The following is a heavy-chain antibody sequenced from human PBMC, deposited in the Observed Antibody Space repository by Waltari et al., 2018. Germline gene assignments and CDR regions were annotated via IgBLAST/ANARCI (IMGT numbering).Heavy chain of an antibody. D-gene: IGHD3-22*01. CDR3: ARGYYDSSGYYYFDY. CDR1: GYTFTGYY. CDR2: SNPNSGGT. Sequence: QVQLVQSGAEVKKPGASVKVSCKASGYTFTGYYMHWVRQAPGQGFEWMGGSNPNSGGTNYAQKFQGWVTMTRDTSISTAYMELSRLRSDDTAVYYCARGYYDSSGYYYFDYWGQGTLVTVSS. J-gene: IGHJ4*02. V-gene: IGHV1-2*04.